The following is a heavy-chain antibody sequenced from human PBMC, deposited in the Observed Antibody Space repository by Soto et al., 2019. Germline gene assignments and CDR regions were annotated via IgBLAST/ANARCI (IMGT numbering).Heavy chain of an antibody. J-gene: IGHJ6*03. CDR2: IYYSGST. V-gene: IGHV4-59*01. D-gene: IGHD2-2*01. Sequence: QVQLQESGPGLVKPSETLSLTCTVSGDSINSYYWSWIRQPPGKGLEWIGYIYYSGSTMYDPSLKSRVTISLGTSKNQFSLKLSSVTAADTAVYYCARGYCSTTSCYVGFYYMDVGGKWTAVTVSS. CDR1: GDSINSYY. CDR3: ARGYCSTTSCYVGFYYMDV.